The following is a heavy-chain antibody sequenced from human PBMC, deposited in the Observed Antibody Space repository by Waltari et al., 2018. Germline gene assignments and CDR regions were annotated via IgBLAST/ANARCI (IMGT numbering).Heavy chain of an antibody. Sequence: QVQLQESGPGLVKPSETLSLTCAVSGYSISSGYYWGWIRQPPGKGLEWIGSIYHSGSTYYNPSLKSRVTISVDTSKNQFSLKLSSVTAADTAVYYCARHLSSYWYFDLWGRGTLVTVSS. J-gene: IGHJ2*01. CDR2: IYHSGST. CDR1: GYSISSGYY. CDR3: ARHLSSYWYFDL. V-gene: IGHV4-38-2*01. D-gene: IGHD2-2*01.